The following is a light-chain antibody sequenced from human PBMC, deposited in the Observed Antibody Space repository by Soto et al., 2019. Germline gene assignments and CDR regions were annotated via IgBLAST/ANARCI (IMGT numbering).Light chain of an antibody. V-gene: IGKV3-11*01. CDR3: QQYGSSALT. J-gene: IGKJ4*01. CDR2: DAS. CDR1: QSVSSY. Sequence: EIVLTQSPATLSLSPGERATLSCRASQSVSSYLAWYQQKPGQTPRLLIYDASNRATGIPARFSGTGSGTDFTLTIYRLEPEDSAVYYCQQYGSSALTFGGGTKVEIK.